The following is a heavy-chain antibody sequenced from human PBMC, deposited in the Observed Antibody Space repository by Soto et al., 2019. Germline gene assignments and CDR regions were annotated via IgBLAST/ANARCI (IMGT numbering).Heavy chain of an antibody. CDR2: IYSGGST. V-gene: IGHV3-66*01. Sequence: AGGSLRLSCAASGFTVSSNYMSWVRQSPGKGLEWVSIIYSGGSTYYADSVKGRFTISRDNSKNTLYLQMNSLRAEDTAVYYCAREKYYYDCFGYYPHYYYGVDVWGQRTTVTGSS. CDR3: AREKYYYDCFGYYPHYYYGVDV. J-gene: IGHJ6*02. D-gene: IGHD3-22*01. CDR1: GFTVSSNY.